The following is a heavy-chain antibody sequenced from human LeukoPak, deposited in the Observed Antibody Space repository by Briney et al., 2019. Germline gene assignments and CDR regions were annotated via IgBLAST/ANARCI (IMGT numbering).Heavy chain of an antibody. CDR1: GFTFSSYY. D-gene: IGHD2-15*01. V-gene: IGHV3-7*01. Sequence: QPGGSLRLSCAASGFTFSSYYMSWVRQAPGKGLECVANIKQDGSEKYNVDSEKRVLTISRNNNKNSLYLQMNRLRAEDTAVYYCARDDTYCNAGSCYLDYGGQGTLVTVP. J-gene: IGHJ4*02. CDR2: IKQDGSEK. CDR3: ARDDTYCNAGSCYLDY.